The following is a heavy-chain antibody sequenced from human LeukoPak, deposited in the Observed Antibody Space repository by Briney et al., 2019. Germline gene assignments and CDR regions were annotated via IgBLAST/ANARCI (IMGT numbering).Heavy chain of an antibody. CDR3: ARGARSSSSWTSYYFDY. CDR1: GYTFTSYG. CDR2: ISAYNGNT. D-gene: IGHD6-13*01. Sequence: ASVKVSCKASGYTFTSYGISWVRQAPGQGLEWMGWISAYNGNTNYAQKLQGRVTMTTDTSTSTAYMELRSLRSDDTAVYYCARGARSSSSWTSYYFDYWGQGTLVTVSS. J-gene: IGHJ4*02. V-gene: IGHV1-18*01.